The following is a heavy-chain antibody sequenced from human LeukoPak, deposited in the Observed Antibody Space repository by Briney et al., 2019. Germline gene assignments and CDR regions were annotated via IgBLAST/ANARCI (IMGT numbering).Heavy chain of an antibody. CDR3: ARPLTSSGLTYDAFDI. V-gene: IGHV4-39*01. Sequence: SETLSLTCTVSGGSISSSSYYWGWIRQPPGKGLEWIGSIYYSGSTYYNPSLKSRVTISVDTSKNQFSLKLSSVTAADTAVYYCARPLTSSGLTYDAFDIWGQGTMVTVSS. D-gene: IGHD6-19*01. J-gene: IGHJ3*02. CDR1: GGSISSSSYY. CDR2: IYYSGST.